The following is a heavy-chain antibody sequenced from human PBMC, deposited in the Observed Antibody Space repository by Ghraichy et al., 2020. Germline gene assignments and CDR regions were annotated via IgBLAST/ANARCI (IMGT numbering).Heavy chain of an antibody. Sequence: ASVKGSCKASGYIFTSYAMHWVRQAPGQRLEWMGWINAGNGNTKYSQKFQGRVTITRDTTASIAYMELSSLRSEDTAAYYCARVPIYGMDVWGQGTTVTVSS. CDR3: ARVPIYGMDV. V-gene: IGHV1-3*01. CDR1: GYIFTSYA. CDR2: INAGNGNT. D-gene: IGHD3-9*01. J-gene: IGHJ6*02.